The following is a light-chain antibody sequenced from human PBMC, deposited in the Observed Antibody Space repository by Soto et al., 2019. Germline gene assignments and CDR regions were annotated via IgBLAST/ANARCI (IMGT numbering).Light chain of an antibody. Sequence: QSVLTQPPSASGTPGQRVTISCSGSSSNIGSNTVNWYQQLPGTAPKLLIYSNNQRPSGVPDRFSGSKSGTSASLAISGLQSEDEADYHCCSYAGSHTPWVFGGRTKLTVL. V-gene: IGLV1-44*01. J-gene: IGLJ3*02. CDR1: SSNIGSNT. CDR2: SNN. CDR3: CSYAGSHTPWV.